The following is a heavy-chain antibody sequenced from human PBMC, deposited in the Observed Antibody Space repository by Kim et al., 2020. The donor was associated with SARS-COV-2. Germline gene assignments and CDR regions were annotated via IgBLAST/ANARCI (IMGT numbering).Heavy chain of an antibody. CDR2: IRSKVNDYAT. Sequence: GGSLRLSCAASGFTFSGSAMHWVRQASGKGLEWVGRIRSKVNDYATAYAASVNGRFAISRDDSKNTAYLQMNSLKTEDTAVYYCTRLEPFYSSSSGFYYSVMDVWGQGTTVTVSS. CDR1: GFTFSGSA. J-gene: IGHJ6*02. D-gene: IGHD6-6*01. V-gene: IGHV3-73*01. CDR3: TRLEPFYSSSSGFYYSVMDV.